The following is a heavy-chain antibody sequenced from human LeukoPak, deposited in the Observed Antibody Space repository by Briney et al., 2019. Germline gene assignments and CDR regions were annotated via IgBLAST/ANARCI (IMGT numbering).Heavy chain of an antibody. J-gene: IGHJ4*02. CDR3: ARGSVVVPAATTYSLDY. D-gene: IGHD2-2*01. CDR1: GYTFTSYY. CDR2: INPSGGST. Sequence: ASVKVSCKASGYTFTSYYMHWVRQAPGQGLEWMGIINPSGGSTSYAQKFQGRVTMTRDTSTSTVYMELSSLRSEDTAVYYCARGSVVVPAATTYSLDYWGQGTPVTVSS. V-gene: IGHV1-46*01.